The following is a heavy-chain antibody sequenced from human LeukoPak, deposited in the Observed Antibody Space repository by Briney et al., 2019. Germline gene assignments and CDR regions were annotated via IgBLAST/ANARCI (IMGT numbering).Heavy chain of an antibody. CDR1: GYTFTSYG. Sequence: ASVKVSCKASGYTFTSYGISWVRQAPGQGLEWMGWISAYNGNTNYAQELQGRVTMTTDTSTSTAYMELRSLRSDDTAVYYCARDAFTVTTPNYFDYWGQGTLVTVSS. CDR2: ISAYNGNT. CDR3: ARDAFTVTTPNYFDY. D-gene: IGHD4-17*01. V-gene: IGHV1-18*04. J-gene: IGHJ4*02.